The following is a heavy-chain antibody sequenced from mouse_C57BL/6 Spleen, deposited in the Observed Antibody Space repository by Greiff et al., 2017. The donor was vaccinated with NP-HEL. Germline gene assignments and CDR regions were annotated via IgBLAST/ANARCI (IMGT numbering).Heavy chain of an antibody. CDR3: ASYGSSLYFDY. Sequence: VHVKQSGPELVKPGASVKISCKASGYSFTDYNMNWVKQSNGKSLEWIGVINPNYGTTSYNQKFKGKATLTVDQSSSTAYMKLNSLTSEDSAVYYCASYGSSLYFDYWGQGTTLTVSS. J-gene: IGHJ2*01. V-gene: IGHV1-39*01. D-gene: IGHD1-1*01. CDR2: INPNYGTT. CDR1: GYSFTDYN.